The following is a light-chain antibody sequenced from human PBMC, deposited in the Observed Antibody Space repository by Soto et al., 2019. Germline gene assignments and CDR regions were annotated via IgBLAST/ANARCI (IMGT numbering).Light chain of an antibody. CDR2: STS. CDR3: HQFFDSPQT. CDR1: QSLSVSY. V-gene: IGKV3-20*01. Sequence: EIVLTQSPGTLSLSPGDRATLSCRASQSLSVSYVAWYQQKPGQAPRLLIYSTSTRAAGIPDRFTGRGSGTHFTLAIGRLEPEDFDVYYCHQFFDSPQTFGQGTTVEV. J-gene: IGKJ1*01.